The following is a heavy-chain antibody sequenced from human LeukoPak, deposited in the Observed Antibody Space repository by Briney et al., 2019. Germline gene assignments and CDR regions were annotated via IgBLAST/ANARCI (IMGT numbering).Heavy chain of an antibody. D-gene: IGHD3-22*01. Sequence: SETLSLTCTVSGGSISSYWSWIRQPPGKGLEWIGYIYYSGSTNYNPSLKSRVTISVDTSKNQFSLKLSSVTAADTAVFYCARGRSYYDSPMGYWGQGTLVTVSS. CDR1: GGSISSY. V-gene: IGHV4-59*01. CDR2: IYYSGST. CDR3: ARGRSYYDSPMGY. J-gene: IGHJ4*02.